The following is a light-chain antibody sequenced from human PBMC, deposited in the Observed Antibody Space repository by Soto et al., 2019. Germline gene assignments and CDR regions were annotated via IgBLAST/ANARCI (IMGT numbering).Light chain of an antibody. CDR2: EGI. J-gene: IGLJ1*01. CDR1: SNTIGGYNV. Sequence: QSVLTQPASVSGSPGQSITISCTGTSNTIGGYNVVSWYQQHPGKAPKVIIYEGIKRPSGVSNRFSGSISGSTASLTISGLQAEDEADYYCCSYVGATTYVFGTGTKLTVL. CDR3: CSYVGATTYV. V-gene: IGLV2-23*01.